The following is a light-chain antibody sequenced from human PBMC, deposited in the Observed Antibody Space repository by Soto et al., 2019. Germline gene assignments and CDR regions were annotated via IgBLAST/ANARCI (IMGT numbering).Light chain of an antibody. CDR2: DVT. CDR1: SSDVGSYNY. J-gene: IGLJ2*01. V-gene: IGLV2-11*01. CDR3: CSYAGSNTFMV. Sequence: QSVLTLPRSVSGSPGQSVTISCTGTSSDVGSYNYVSWYQQLPGKAPKLMIHDVTERPSGVPDRFSGSKSGNTASLTISGLQAEDEADYYCCSYAGSNTFMVFGGGTKVTVL.